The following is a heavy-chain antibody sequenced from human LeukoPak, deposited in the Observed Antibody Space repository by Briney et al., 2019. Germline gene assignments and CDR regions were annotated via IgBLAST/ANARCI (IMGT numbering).Heavy chain of an antibody. D-gene: IGHD3-22*01. Sequence: SETLSLTCTVPGGSISSYYWSWIRQPPGKGLEWIGYIYYSGSANYNPSLKSRVTISVDTSKNQFSLKLSSVTAADTAVYYCARAQAYYDSCGYYSPFDYWGQGTLVTVSS. J-gene: IGHJ4*02. CDR2: IYYSGSA. V-gene: IGHV4-59*01. CDR1: GGSISSYY. CDR3: ARAQAYYDSCGYYSPFDY.